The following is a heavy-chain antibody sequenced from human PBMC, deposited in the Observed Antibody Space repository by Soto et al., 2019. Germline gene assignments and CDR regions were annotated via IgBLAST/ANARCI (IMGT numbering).Heavy chain of an antibody. Sequence: QVQLVESGGGVVQPGRSLRLSCAASGIILSNYAMHWVRQAPGKGLDWVADISYDGSNKYYADSVKGRFTISRDNSKNTLSLEMNSLRVEDTAVYYCARDRGVGIAASDWGQGTLVTVSS. J-gene: IGHJ4*02. D-gene: IGHD6-13*01. CDR3: ARDRGVGIAASD. CDR1: GIILSNYA. V-gene: IGHV3-30-3*01. CDR2: ISYDGSNK.